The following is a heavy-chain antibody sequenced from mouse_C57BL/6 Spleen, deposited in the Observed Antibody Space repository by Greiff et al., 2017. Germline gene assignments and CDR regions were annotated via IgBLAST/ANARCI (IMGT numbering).Heavy chain of an antibody. CDR1: GYTFTDYY. D-gene: IGHD1-1*01. CDR2: IYPGSGNT. V-gene: IGHV1-76*01. CDR3: ASNYGSRPFDY. Sequence: QVQLKQSGAELVRPGASVKLSCKASGYTFTDYYINWVKQRPGQGLEWIARIYPGSGNTYYNEKFKGKATLTAEKSSSTAYMQLSSLTSEDSAVYFCASNYGSRPFDYWGQGTTLTVSS. J-gene: IGHJ2*01.